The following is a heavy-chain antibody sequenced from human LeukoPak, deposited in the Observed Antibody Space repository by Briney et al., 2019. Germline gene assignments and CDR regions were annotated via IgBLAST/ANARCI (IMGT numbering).Heavy chain of an antibody. D-gene: IGHD1-7*01. Sequence: PGGSLRLSCAASGSTFSSYAMSWIRQTPGKGLEWIGNIYHSGHIYYNPSLKSRVTISLDTSKNQFSLKLSSVTAADTAVYYCARVEGTMGWSEHFLHWGQGTLVTVSS. CDR2: IYHSGHI. J-gene: IGHJ1*01. CDR3: ARVEGTMGWSEHFLH. CDR1: GSTFSSYA. V-gene: IGHV4-38-2*01.